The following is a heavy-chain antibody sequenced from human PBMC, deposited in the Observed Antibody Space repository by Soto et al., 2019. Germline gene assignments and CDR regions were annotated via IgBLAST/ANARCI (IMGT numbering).Heavy chain of an antibody. CDR3: AKSFCSSSSCFFLWVDP. D-gene: IGHD2-2*01. Sequence: EVQLLESGGGLVQPGGSLRLSCAASGFTFSDYAMSWVRQAPGKGLECLSLISGTGVPTLYAGSVKGRFSVSRDNSKNTLFLEMNDGRVDDTAIYYCAKSFCSSSSCFFLWVDPWGPGTLVTVSS. CDR2: ISGTGVPT. V-gene: IGHV3-23*01. CDR1: GFTFSDYA. J-gene: IGHJ5*02.